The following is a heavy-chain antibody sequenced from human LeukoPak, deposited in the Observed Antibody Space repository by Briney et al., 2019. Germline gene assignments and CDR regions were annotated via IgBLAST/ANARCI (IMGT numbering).Heavy chain of an antibody. CDR1: GFTFSSYS. Sequence: PGGSLRLSCAASGFTFSSYSMNWVRQAPGKGLEWVSSISSSSSYIYYADSVKGRFTVSRDNAKNSLYLEMNSLRAEDTGVYYCVTYASMGYWGQGTLVTVSS. V-gene: IGHV3-21*01. D-gene: IGHD2-8*01. CDR2: ISSSSSYI. CDR3: VTYASMGY. J-gene: IGHJ4*02.